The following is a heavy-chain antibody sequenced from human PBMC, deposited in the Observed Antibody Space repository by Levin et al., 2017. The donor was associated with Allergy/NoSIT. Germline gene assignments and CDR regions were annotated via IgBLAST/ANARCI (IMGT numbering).Heavy chain of an antibody. CDR2: ITGSGGST. CDR3: AKPNCGGDCYTDSYYYYMDV. Sequence: GGSLRLSCAASGFIFRSFAMNWVRQAPGKGLEWVSTITGSGGSTYYADSVKGRFTVSRDNSKNTLFLQMNSLRAEETAIYYCAKPNCGGDCYTDSYYYYMDVWGKGTAVTVSS. V-gene: IGHV3-23*01. D-gene: IGHD2-21*01. CDR1: GFIFRSFA. J-gene: IGHJ6*03.